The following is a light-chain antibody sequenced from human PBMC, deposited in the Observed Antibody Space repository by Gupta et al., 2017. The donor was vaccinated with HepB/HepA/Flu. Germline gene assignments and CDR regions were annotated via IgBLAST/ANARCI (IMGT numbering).Light chain of an antibody. J-gene: IGLJ3*02. CDR2: SNN. V-gene: IGLV1-44*01. CDR3: AAWDDSLNGWV. Sequence: QSVLTQPPSASWTPGPRVTISCSGSSSNIGSNNVNWYHHLPGTAPKLLIYSNNQRPSGVPDRFSGSKSGTSASLAISGLQSEDEADYYCAAWDDSLNGWVFGGGTKLTVL. CDR1: SSNIGSNN.